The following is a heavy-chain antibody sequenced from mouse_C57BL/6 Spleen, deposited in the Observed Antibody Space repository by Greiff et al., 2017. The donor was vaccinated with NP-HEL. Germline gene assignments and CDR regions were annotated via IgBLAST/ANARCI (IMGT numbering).Heavy chain of an antibody. Sequence: VQLQQSGAELVKPGASVKLSCKASGYTFTSYWMQWVKQRPGQGLEWIGEIDPSDSYTNYNQKFKGKATLTVDTSSSTDYMQLSSLTSEDSAVYYCARPTAQAAWFAYWGQGTLVTVSA. V-gene: IGHV1-50*01. CDR2: IDPSDSYT. CDR3: ARPTAQAAWFAY. CDR1: GYTFTSYW. J-gene: IGHJ3*01. D-gene: IGHD3-2*02.